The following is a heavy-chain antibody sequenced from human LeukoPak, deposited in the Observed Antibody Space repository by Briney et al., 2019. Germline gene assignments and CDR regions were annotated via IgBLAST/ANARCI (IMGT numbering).Heavy chain of an antibody. D-gene: IGHD3-16*01. CDR3: ARPTIGDAFDI. J-gene: IGHJ3*02. CDR1: GGSISSVTYY. Sequence: SETLSLTCTVSGGSISSVTYYWAWIRQPPGKGLQWIGSLHFNENTYYNPSLNGRVTISVDPSKNQFSLRLTSVTAADTAVYYCARPTIGDAFDIWGTGTVVTVSS. V-gene: IGHV4-39*01. CDR2: LHFNENT.